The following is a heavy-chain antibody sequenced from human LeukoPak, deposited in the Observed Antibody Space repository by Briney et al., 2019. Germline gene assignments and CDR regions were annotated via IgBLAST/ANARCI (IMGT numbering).Heavy chain of an antibody. D-gene: IGHD1-14*01. CDR2: INPEETTT. V-gene: IGHV3-74*01. J-gene: IGHJ4*02. CDR1: GFTFGTFW. CDR3: ARGGLEPVDY. Sequence: GRSLRLSCAASGFTFGTFWMHWVRQAPGKGLVWVSRINPEETTTNYADAVKGRFTISRDNAKNTLYLQMNSLRAEDTAVYYCARGGLEPVDYWGQGTLVTVSS.